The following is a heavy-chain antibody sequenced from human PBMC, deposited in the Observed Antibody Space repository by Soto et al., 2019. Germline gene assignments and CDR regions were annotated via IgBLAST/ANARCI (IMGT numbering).Heavy chain of an antibody. CDR2: FFPIFGTA. D-gene: IGHD3-3*01. V-gene: IGHV1-69*01. CDR1: GGTFSSYA. J-gene: IGHJ6*02. Sequence: QVQLVQSGAAVKKPRSSLQFSCKASGGTFSSYAISWVRQAPGQGLGWMVGFFPIFGTANYAQKFQGRVTITVDESRSTAYMELSRLRSEDTAVYCCARALVTIFGVVNEYYCGMAGWGQGTTVTVS. CDR3: ARALVTIFGVVNEYYCGMAG.